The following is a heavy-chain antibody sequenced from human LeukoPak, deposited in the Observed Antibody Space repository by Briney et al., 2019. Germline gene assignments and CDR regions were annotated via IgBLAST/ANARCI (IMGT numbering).Heavy chain of an antibody. V-gene: IGHV3-30*18. CDR1: GFTFSSYG. CDR2: ISYDGSNK. Sequence: GGSLRLSCAASGFTFSSYGMHWVRQAPGKGLEWVAVISYDGSNKYYADSVKGRFTISRDNSKNTLYLQMNSLRAEDTAVYYCAKADWVAVAAPSDYWGQGTLVTVSS. CDR3: AKADWVAVAAPSDY. J-gene: IGHJ4*02. D-gene: IGHD6-19*01.